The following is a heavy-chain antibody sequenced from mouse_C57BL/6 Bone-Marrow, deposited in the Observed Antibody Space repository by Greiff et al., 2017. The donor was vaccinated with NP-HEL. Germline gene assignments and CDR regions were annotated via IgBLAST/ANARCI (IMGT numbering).Heavy chain of an antibody. V-gene: IGHV3-6*01. J-gene: IGHJ1*03. CDR3: ARRGWLRRYFDV. CDR1: GYSITSGYY. Sequence: EVQLQESGPGLVKPSQSLSLTCSVTGYSITSGYYWNWIRQFPGNKLEWMGYISYDGSNNYNPSLKNRISITRDTSKNQFFLKLNSVTTEDTATYYCARRGWLRRYFDVWGTGTTVTVSS. CDR2: ISYDGSN. D-gene: IGHD2-3*01.